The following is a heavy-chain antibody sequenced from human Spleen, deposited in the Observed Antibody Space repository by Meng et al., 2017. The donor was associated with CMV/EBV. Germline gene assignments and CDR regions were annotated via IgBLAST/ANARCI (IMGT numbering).Heavy chain of an antibody. D-gene: IGHD1-20*01. CDR1: GFTFSSYS. CDR2: ISSSSGYI. CDR3: ARGITGTIGWFDP. V-gene: IGHV3-21*01. J-gene: IGHJ5*02. Sequence: GESLKISCAASGFTFSSYSMKWVRQAPGKGLEWVSSISSSSGYIYYADSVKGRFTISRDNAKNSLYLQMNSLRAEDTAVYYCARGITGTIGWFDPWGQGTLVTVSS.